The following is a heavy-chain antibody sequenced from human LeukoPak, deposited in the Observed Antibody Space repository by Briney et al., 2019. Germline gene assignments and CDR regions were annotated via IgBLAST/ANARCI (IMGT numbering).Heavy chain of an antibody. CDR2: IYYSGST. CDR3: ARRPINYRAFDY. D-gene: IGHD5-12*01. J-gene: IGHJ4*02. Sequence: SETLSLTCIVSVGSISSSSYYCGWIRQPPGKGLEWIGSIYYSGSTYYNPSLKSRVTISVDTSNNQFSLKVRSVTAADTVVYYCARRPINYRAFDYWGQGTLVTVS. CDR1: VGSISSSSYY. V-gene: IGHV4-39*01.